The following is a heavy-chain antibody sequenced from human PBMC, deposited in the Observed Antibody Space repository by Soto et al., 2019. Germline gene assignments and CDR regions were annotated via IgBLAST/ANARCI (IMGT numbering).Heavy chain of an antibody. V-gene: IGHV1-2*02. Sequence: ASVKVSCKASGYTFTGFYMHWVRRAPGQGLEWMGWINPNSGGTNYAQKFQGRVTMTRDTSISTAYMELNSLRVEDTAVYYCARESHMATVFAVVIKGWIDSWGQGTLVTVSS. CDR1: GYTFTGFY. CDR3: ARESHMATVFAVVIKGWIDS. D-gene: IGHD3-3*01. J-gene: IGHJ5*01. CDR2: INPNSGGT.